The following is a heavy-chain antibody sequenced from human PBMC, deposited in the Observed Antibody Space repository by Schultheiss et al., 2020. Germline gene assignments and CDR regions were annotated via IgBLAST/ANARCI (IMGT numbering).Heavy chain of an antibody. CDR1: GFTVSSNY. CDR3: ARDSYGYDGYYYYGMDV. CDR2: IYSGGST. J-gene: IGHJ6*02. V-gene: IGHV3-53*01. D-gene: IGHD5-12*01. Sequence: GGSLRLSCAASGFTVSSNYMSWVRQAPGKGLEWVSVIYSGGSTYYADSVKGRFTISRDNSKNTLYLQMNSLRAEDTAVYYCARDSYGYDGYYYYGMDVWGQGTTGTV.